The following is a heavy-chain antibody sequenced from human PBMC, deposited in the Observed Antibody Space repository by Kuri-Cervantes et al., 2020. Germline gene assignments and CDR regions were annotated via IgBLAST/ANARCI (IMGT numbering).Heavy chain of an antibody. CDR1: GFTFSSYA. CDR3: ARFGARSPYYYGSGSPGAPNYYYYYGMDV. Sequence: GESLKISCAASGFTFSSYAMSWVRQAPGKGLEWVSAISGSGGSTYYADSVKGRFTISRDNSKNSLYLQMNSLRDEDTAVYYCARFGARSPYYYGSGSPGAPNYYYYYGMDVWGQGTTVTVSS. CDR2: ISGSGGST. J-gene: IGHJ6*02. V-gene: IGHV3-23*01. D-gene: IGHD3-10*01.